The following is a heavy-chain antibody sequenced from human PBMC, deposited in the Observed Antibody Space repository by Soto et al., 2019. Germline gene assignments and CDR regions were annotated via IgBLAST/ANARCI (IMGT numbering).Heavy chain of an antibody. J-gene: IGHJ6*02. D-gene: IGHD3-22*01. CDR2: IIPIFGTA. Sequence: SVKVSCKASGGTFSSYAISWVRQAPGQGLEWMGGIIPIFGTANYAQKFQGRVTITADKSTSTAYMELSSLRSEDTAVYYCARALAYYDSSGYFADDYYGMDVWGQGTTVTVSS. CDR3: ARALAYYDSSGYFADDYYGMDV. V-gene: IGHV1-69*06. CDR1: GGTFSSYA.